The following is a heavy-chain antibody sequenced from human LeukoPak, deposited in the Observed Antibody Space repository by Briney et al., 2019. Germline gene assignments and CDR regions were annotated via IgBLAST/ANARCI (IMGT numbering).Heavy chain of an antibody. Sequence: SVKVSCKASGGTFSSYAISWVRQAPGQGLEWMGRIIPILGIANYAQKFQGRVTITADKSTSTAYMELSSLRSEDTAVYYCARDGRDSSGYYLGFDYWGQGTLVTVSS. CDR1: GGTFSSYA. CDR3: ARDGRDSSGYYLGFDY. D-gene: IGHD3-22*01. V-gene: IGHV1-69*04. J-gene: IGHJ4*02. CDR2: IIPILGIA.